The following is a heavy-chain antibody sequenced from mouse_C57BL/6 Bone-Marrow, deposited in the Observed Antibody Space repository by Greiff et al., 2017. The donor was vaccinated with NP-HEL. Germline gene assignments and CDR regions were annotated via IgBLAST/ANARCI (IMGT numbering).Heavy chain of an antibody. V-gene: IGHV5-4*01. J-gene: IGHJ3*01. CDR2: ISDGGSYT. CDR1: GFTFSSYA. CDR3: ARELLWLRRAY. D-gene: IGHD2-2*01. Sequence: DVQLVESGGGLVKPGGSLKLSCAASGFTFSSYAMSWVRQTPEKRLEWVATISDGGSYTYYPDNVKGRFTISRDNAKNNLYLQMSHLKSEDTAMYYCARELLWLRRAYWGQGTLVTVSA.